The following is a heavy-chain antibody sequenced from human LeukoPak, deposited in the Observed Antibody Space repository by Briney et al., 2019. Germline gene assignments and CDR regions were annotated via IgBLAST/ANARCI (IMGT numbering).Heavy chain of an antibody. CDR1: GYTFTGYY. CDR2: INPKNGGS. J-gene: IGHJ5*02. Sequence: ASVKVSCKASGYTFTGYYMHWVRQAPGQGLEWVGWINPKNGGSNYAQKFQGRVTMTRDRSISTAYMEPSRLTSDDTAVYYCARVSFWESPINWFAPWGQGTLVTVSS. CDR3: ARVSFWESPINWFAP. D-gene: IGHD3-16*01. V-gene: IGHV1-2*02.